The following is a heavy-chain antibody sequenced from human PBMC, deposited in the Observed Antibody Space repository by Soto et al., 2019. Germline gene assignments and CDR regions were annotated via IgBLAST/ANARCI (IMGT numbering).Heavy chain of an antibody. Sequence: QVQLVESGGGVVQPGRSLRLSCAASGFTFSNYGMHWVRQAPGKGLEWVASIWYDGSNKYYADSVKGRFTISRDNSKNALYLQMNSLRAEDRAAYYCASVVVVTRDFDYWGQGTLVTVSS. CDR2: IWYDGSNK. V-gene: IGHV3-33*01. D-gene: IGHD2-21*02. CDR3: ASVVVVTRDFDY. CDR1: GFTFSNYG. J-gene: IGHJ4*02.